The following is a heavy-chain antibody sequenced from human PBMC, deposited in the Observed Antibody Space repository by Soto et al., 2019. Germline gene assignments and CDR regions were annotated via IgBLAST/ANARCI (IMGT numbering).Heavy chain of an antibody. J-gene: IGHJ6*02. V-gene: IGHV3-23*01. CDR2: ISGSGGST. CDR3: AKVGDSSGYQGGNYYYGMDV. D-gene: IGHD3-22*01. CDR1: GFTFSSYA. Sequence: EVQLLESGGGLVQPGGSLRLSCAASGFTFSSYAMSWVRQAPGKGLEWVSAISGSGGSTYYADSVKGRFTISRDNSKNTLYLQMNSLRAEDTAVYYCAKVGDSSGYQGGNYYYGMDVWGQGTTVTVSS.